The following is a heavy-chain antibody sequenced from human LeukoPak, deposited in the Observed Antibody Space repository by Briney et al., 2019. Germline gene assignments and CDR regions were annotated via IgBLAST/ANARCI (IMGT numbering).Heavy chain of an antibody. J-gene: IGHJ3*02. Sequence: SETLSLTCTVSGGSISSGGYYWSWIRQHPGKGLEWIGYIYYSGSTYYNPSLKSRVTISVDTSKNQFSLKLSSVTAADTAVYYCARDRYYDFWSGYDAFDIWGQGTMVTVSS. CDR3: ARDRYYDFWSGYDAFDI. CDR2: IYYSGST. CDR1: GGSISSGGYY. V-gene: IGHV4-31*03. D-gene: IGHD3-3*01.